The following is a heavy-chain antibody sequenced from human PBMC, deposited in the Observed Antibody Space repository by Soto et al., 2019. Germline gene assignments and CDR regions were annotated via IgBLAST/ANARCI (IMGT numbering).Heavy chain of an antibody. D-gene: IGHD1-1*01. CDR2: INPSGGST. CDR3: ASGTRPGGSMDV. CDR1: GYTFTSYD. Sequence: ASVEVSCKASGYTFTSYDMHWVRQAPGQGLEWMGIINPSGGSTSYAQKFQGRVTMTRDTSTSTVYMELSSLRSEDTAVYYCASGTRPGGSMDVWGQGTTVTVSS. J-gene: IGHJ6*02. V-gene: IGHV1-46*01.